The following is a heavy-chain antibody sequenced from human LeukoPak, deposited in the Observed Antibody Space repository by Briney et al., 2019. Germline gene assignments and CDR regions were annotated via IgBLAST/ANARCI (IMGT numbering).Heavy chain of an antibody. D-gene: IGHD3-10*01. V-gene: IGHV4-34*01. CDR1: GGSFSGYY. CDR3: ARGQVTMVRGASMYNWFDP. Sequence: SETLSLTCAVYGGSFSGYYWSWIRQPPGKGLEWIGEINHSGSTNYNPSLKSRVTISVDTSKNQFSLKLSSVTAADTAVYYCARGQVTMVRGASMYNWFDPWGQGTLVTVSS. J-gene: IGHJ5*02. CDR2: INHSGST.